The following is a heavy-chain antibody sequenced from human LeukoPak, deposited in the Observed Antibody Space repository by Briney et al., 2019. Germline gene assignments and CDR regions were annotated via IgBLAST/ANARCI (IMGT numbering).Heavy chain of an antibody. CDR1: GGSFSGYY. V-gene: IGHV4-34*01. CDR3: ARRRLGYYFDY. CDR2: INHSGST. D-gene: IGHD5-24*01. J-gene: IGHJ4*02. Sequence: SETLSLTCAVYGGSFSGYYWSWIRQPPGKGLEWIGEINHSGSTNYNPSLKSRVTLSADTSKNQFSLTLNSVTAADTAVYYCARRRLGYYFDYWGQGTLVTVSS.